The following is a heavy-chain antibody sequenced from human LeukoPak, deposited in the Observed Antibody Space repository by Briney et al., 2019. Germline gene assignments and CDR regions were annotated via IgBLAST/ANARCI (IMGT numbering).Heavy chain of an antibody. D-gene: IGHD4-17*01. J-gene: IGHJ4*02. CDR2: ISDSSRKI. CDR3: ARGPYGDYIDAFDY. Sequence: GGSLRLSCAASGFTFNTYSMNWVRQAPGKGLEGISYISDSSRKIYYADSVKGRFTISRDNAKNSLYLQMNSLRAEDTAVYYCARGPYGDYIDAFDYWGQGTLVTVSS. V-gene: IGHV3-48*01. CDR1: GFTFNTYS.